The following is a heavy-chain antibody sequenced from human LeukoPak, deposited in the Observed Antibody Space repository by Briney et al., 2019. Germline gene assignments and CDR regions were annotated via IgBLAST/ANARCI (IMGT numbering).Heavy chain of an antibody. CDR2: IGVRGDDT. D-gene: IGHD3-10*01. J-gene: IGHJ4*02. V-gene: IGHV3-23*01. CDR3: TRDLLAGDYYGSGNLGY. CDR1: GFSFSSYV. Sequence: GGSLRLSCAASGFSFSSYVMSWVRQAPGKGLEWVSGIGVRGDDTYYADSVKGRFTISRDNSDNTLYLQMNSLRAEDTAVYYCTRDLLAGDYYGSGNLGYWGQGTLVTVSS.